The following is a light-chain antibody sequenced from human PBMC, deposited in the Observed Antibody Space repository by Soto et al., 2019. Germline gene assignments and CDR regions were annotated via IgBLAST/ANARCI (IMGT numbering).Light chain of an antibody. CDR2: GAS. CDR3: QQYGSSPTWT. Sequence: ESVLTQSPGTLSLSPGERATLSCRASQSVSSNYLAWYQQKPGQAPRLLIYGASTRATGIPDRFSGSGSGTDFTLTISRLEPEDSAVYYCQQYGSSPTWTFGQEAKVEIK. V-gene: IGKV3-20*01. CDR1: QSVSSNY. J-gene: IGKJ1*01.